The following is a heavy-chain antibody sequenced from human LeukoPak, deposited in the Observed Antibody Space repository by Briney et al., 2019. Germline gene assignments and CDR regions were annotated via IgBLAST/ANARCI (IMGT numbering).Heavy chain of an antibody. D-gene: IGHD1-14*01. V-gene: IGHV3-23*01. CDR2: ISDNGGRT. J-gene: IGHJ4*02. CDR3: AKDFGRNLGGPGY. Sequence: PGGSLRLSCAASGFTFSTHTMAWVRQAPGGGPEWVSGISDNGGRTYYADSVKGRFAISRDDSKSTLYLQMNSLRGEDTAVYYCAKDFGRNLGGPGYWGRGTLVIVSS. CDR1: GFTFSTHT.